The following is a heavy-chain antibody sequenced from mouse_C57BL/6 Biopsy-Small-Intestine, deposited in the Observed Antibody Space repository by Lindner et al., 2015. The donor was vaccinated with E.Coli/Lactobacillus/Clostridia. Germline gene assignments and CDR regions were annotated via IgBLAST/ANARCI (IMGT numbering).Heavy chain of an antibody. CDR1: GYTFTGYW. CDR2: ILPGNFIT. Sequence: VQLQESGAELMKPGASVQLSCKATGYTFTGYWIGWVKQRPGHGLEWIGEILPGNFITNYNEKFKGKATFTADTSSNTAYMQLSSLTTEDSAIYYCVFNSYWYFDVWGTGTTVTVSS. CDR3: VFNSYWYFDV. D-gene: IGHD1-3*01. V-gene: IGHV1-9*01. J-gene: IGHJ1*03.